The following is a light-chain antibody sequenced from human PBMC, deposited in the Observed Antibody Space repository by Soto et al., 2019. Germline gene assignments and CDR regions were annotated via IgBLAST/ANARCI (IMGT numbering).Light chain of an antibody. CDR2: AAS. Sequence: DIQLTQSPSFLSASVGDRVTITCRASQDINTYLAWYQQKPGKAPKLLIFAASTLQNGVPSRFSGSGSGTEFTVTITSLQPEDFATYFCQQRKSYPITFGQGTRLEIK. V-gene: IGKV1-9*01. CDR1: QDINTY. J-gene: IGKJ5*01. CDR3: QQRKSYPIT.